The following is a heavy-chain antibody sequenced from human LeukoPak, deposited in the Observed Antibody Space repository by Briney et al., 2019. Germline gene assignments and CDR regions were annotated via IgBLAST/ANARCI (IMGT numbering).Heavy chain of an antibody. V-gene: IGHV5-51*01. J-gene: IGHJ4*02. Sequence: GESLKISCKGSGYSFTSCWIGWVRQMPGKGLEWMGIIYPGDSDTRYSPSFQGQVTISADKSISTAYLQWSSLKDSDTAMYYCARLHLNYYDSSGYEYYFDYWGQGTLVTVSS. CDR3: ARLHLNYYDSSGYEYYFDY. CDR1: GYSFTSCW. D-gene: IGHD3-22*01. CDR2: IYPGDSDT.